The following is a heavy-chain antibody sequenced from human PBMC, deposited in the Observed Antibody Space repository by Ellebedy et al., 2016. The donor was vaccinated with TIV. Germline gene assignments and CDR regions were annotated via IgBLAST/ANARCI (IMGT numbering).Heavy chain of an antibody. V-gene: IGHV4-38-2*02. CDR2: GYHSGST. Sequence: GSLRLSCTVSNYSISSGSYWGWIRQPPGKGLEWIGSGYHSGSTFYNPSLKSRVSISVDTAKNQFSLRLASVTAADTAVYYCARDGTVLVPAADMDVWGKGTTVTVSS. CDR3: ARDGTVLVPAADMDV. D-gene: IGHD2-2*01. J-gene: IGHJ6*03. CDR1: NYSISSGSY.